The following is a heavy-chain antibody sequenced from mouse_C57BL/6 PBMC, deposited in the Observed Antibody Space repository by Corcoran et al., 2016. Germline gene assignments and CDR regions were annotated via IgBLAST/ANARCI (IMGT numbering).Heavy chain of an antibody. CDR3: ARDRALPFAY. V-gene: IGHV1-26*01. CDR2: INPNNGGT. D-gene: IGHD3-1*01. CDR1: GYTFTDYY. Sequence: EVQLQQSGPELVKPGASVKISCKASGYTFTDYYMNWVKQSHGKSLEWIGDINPNNGGTSYNQKFKGKATLTVDKSSSTAYMELRSLTSEDSAVYYCARDRALPFAYWGQGTLVTVSA. J-gene: IGHJ3*01.